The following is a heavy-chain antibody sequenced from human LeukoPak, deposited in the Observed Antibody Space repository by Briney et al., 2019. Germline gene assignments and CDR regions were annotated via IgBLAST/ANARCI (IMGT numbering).Heavy chain of an antibody. CDR3: ARDTSSGWYYFDY. J-gene: IGHJ4*02. CDR1: GVSISSYY. Sequence: SETLSLTCTVSGVSISSYYWSWIRQPAGKGLEWIGRMYISGSTNYNPSLKSRVTMPVDTSKNQFSLKLSSVTAADTAVYYCARDTSSGWYYFDYWGQGTLVTVSS. CDR2: MYISGST. V-gene: IGHV4-4*07. D-gene: IGHD6-19*01.